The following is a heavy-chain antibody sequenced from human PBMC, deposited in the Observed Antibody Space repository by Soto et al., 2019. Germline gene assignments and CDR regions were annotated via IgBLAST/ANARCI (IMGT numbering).Heavy chain of an antibody. CDR1: GYSFSDYF. Sequence: QVQLLQSGGEVKKSGASVKVCCKTSGYSFSDYFIQWVRQAPAQVLDWVAWINPKTGATNYAKKFQGRVSLTWDTSSTTAYMELTRLRPDDTAVYYCARIKWGLNYYNGMDVWGQGTTVIVSS. D-gene: IGHD1-26*01. J-gene: IGHJ6*02. V-gene: IGHV1-2*02. CDR2: INPKTGAT. CDR3: ARIKWGLNYYNGMDV.